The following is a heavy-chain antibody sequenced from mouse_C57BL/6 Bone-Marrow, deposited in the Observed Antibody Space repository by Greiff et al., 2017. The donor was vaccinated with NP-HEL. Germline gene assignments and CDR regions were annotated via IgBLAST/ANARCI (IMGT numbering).Heavy chain of an antibody. V-gene: IGHV1-76*01. D-gene: IGHD2-4*01. J-gene: IGHJ3*01. CDR2: IYPGSGNT. Sequence: QVQLKQSGAELVRPGASVKLSCKASGYTFTDYYINWVKQRPGQGLEWIARIYPGSGNTYYNEKFKGKATLTAEKSSSTAYMQLSSLTSEDSAVYFCARSVYDYDPAWFAYWGQGTLVTVSA. CDR1: GYTFTDYY. CDR3: ARSVYDYDPAWFAY.